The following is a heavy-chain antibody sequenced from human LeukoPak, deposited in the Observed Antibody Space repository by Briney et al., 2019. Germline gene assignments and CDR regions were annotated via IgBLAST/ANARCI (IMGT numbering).Heavy chain of an antibody. V-gene: IGHV4-30-4*08. J-gene: IGHJ4*02. CDR1: GGSISSGDYY. CDR2: IYYSGST. D-gene: IGHD3-22*01. CDR3: ARESGGKKWLSAYFDY. Sequence: SETLSLTCTVSGGSISSGDYYWSWIRQPPGKGLEWIGYIYYSGSTYYNPSLKGRVTISVDTSKNQFSLKLSSVTAADTAVYYCARESGGKKWLSAYFDYWGQGTLVTVFS.